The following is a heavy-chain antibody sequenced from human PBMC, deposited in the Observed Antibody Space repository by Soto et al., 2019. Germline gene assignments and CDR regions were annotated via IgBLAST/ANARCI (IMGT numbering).Heavy chain of an antibody. CDR2: IKQDENGK. CDR1: GFTFSRRW. CDR3: ATHDGPAAAGLVLDF. Sequence: EVQLVESGGGLVQPGGSLRLSCEASGFTFSRRWMTWFGQGPGKGLEWVANIKQDENGKDYVDSVKGRFTISRDNAKNSLYLQMNSLRAEDTAVYYCATHDGPAAAGLVLDFWGQGNLVTVSS. D-gene: IGHD6-13*01. V-gene: IGHV3-7*02. J-gene: IGHJ4*02.